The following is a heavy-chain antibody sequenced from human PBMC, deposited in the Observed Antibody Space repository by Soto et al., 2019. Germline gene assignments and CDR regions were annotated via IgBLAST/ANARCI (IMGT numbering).Heavy chain of an antibody. CDR2: IDPSDSFI. V-gene: IGHV5-10-1*01. CDR1: GYSFTSYW. Sequence: PGESLKISCKGSGYSFTSYWITWVRQMPGKGLEWMGRIDPSDSFINYSPSFQGHVTMSTDKSISTAYLQWSSLKVSDTAMYYCARSDCDSSNCYEHVDWGQGTLVTVSS. CDR3: ARSDCDSSNCYEHVD. D-gene: IGHD3-22*01. J-gene: IGHJ4*02.